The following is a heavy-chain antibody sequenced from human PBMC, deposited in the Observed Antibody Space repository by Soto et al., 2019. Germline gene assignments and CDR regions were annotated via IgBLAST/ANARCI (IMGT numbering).Heavy chain of an antibody. CDR3: ASDFIAAAGLHYYYYGMDV. D-gene: IGHD6-13*01. CDR1: GGTFSSYA. V-gene: IGHV1-69*12. J-gene: IGHJ6*02. Sequence: QVQLVQSGAEVKKPGSSVKVSCKASGGTFSSYAISWVRQAPGQGLEWMGGIIPIFGTANYAQKFQGRVAITADESTSTAYMELSSLRSEDTAVSYCASDFIAAAGLHYYYYGMDVWGQGTTVTVSS. CDR2: IIPIFGTA.